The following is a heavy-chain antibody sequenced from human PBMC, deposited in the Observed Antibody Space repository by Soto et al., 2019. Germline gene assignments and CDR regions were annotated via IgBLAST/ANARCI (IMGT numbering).Heavy chain of an antibody. J-gene: IGHJ4*02. CDR3: ARSSGWYAAVDY. CDR1: GGSVSSGSYY. V-gene: IGHV4-61*01. D-gene: IGHD6-19*01. CDR2: IYYSGST. Sequence: QVQLQESGPGLVKPSETLSLTCTVSGGSVSSGSYYWSWIRQPPGKGLEWIGYIYYSGSTNYNPSLKSRLTISVDTSKNQFSLKLSSVTAADTAVYYCARSSGWYAAVDYWGQGTLVTVSS.